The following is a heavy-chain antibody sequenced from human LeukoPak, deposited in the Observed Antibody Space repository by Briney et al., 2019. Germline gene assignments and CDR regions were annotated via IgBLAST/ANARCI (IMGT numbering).Heavy chain of an antibody. CDR1: GFSLSDFY. V-gene: IGHV3-11*01. J-gene: IGHJ4*02. Sequence: GGSLRLSCAASGFSLSDFYMSWIRQGPGKGLEWVSYMSSSGDTIQYADSVKGRFTISRDNAKNSLYLQMNSLRADDTAVYYCARGSQQPYYWGQGTLVTVSS. CDR2: MSSSGDTI. D-gene: IGHD6-13*01. CDR3: ARGSQQPYY.